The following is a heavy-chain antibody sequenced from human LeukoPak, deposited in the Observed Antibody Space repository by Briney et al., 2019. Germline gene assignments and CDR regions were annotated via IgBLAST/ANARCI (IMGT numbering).Heavy chain of an antibody. Sequence: PGGSLRLSCAASGFTVGYNYMNWVRQAPGKGLEWVSLIFSHGGTSFADSVEGRFTISRDNSKNTLYLQMNGLRVEDTALYYFPRDPPTVSINTYTWGQGTLVTVSS. CDR3: PRDPPTVSINTYT. J-gene: IGHJ4*02. D-gene: IGHD5-12*01. CDR2: IFSHGGT. V-gene: IGHV3-66*01. CDR1: GFTVGYNY.